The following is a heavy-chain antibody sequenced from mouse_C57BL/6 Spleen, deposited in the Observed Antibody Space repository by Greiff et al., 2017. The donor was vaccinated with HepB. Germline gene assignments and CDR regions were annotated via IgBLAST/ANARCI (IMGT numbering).Heavy chain of an antibody. CDR2: IYPGDGDT. D-gene: IGHD2-4*01. J-gene: IGHJ4*01. CDR3: ARYDYDEGAMDY. CDR1: GYAFSSSW. V-gene: IGHV1-82*01. Sequence: QVQLQQSGPELVKPGASVKISCKASGYAFSSSWMNWVKQRPGKGLEWIGRIYPGDGDTNYNGKFKGKATLTADKSSSTAYMQLSSLTSEDSAVYFCARYDYDEGAMDYWGQGTSVTVSS.